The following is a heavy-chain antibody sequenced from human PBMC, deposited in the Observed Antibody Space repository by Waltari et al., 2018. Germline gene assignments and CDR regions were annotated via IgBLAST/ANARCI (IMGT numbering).Heavy chain of an antibody. D-gene: IGHD4-17*01. CDR2: MNPNSGNT. V-gene: IGHV1-8*01. CDR1: GYTFTSYD. CDR3: ARAHGDYDY. J-gene: IGHJ4*02. Sequence: VQLVQSGAEVKKPGGSVKVSCKASGYTFTSYDINWVRQATGQGLEWMGWMNPNSGNTGHAQKFQGRVTMTRDTSISTAYMELTSLGSEDTAVYYCARAHGDYDYWGQGTLVTVSS.